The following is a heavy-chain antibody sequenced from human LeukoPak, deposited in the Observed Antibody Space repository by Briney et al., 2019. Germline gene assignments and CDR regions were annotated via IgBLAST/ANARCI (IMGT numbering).Heavy chain of an antibody. CDR3: ARLGSGWSLFDY. Sequence: SETLSLTCAVYGGSFSGYYWSWIRQPPGKGLEWIGEINHSGSTNYNPSLKSRVTISVDTSKNQFSLKLSSVTAADTAVYYCARLGSGWSLFDYWGQGTLVTVSS. D-gene: IGHD6-19*01. J-gene: IGHJ4*02. CDR1: GGSFSGYY. CDR2: INHSGST. V-gene: IGHV4-34*01.